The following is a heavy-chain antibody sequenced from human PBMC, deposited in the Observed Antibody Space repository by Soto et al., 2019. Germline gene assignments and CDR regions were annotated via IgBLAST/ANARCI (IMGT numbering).Heavy chain of an antibody. CDR1: GYSFTSYW. V-gene: IGHV5-10-1*01. J-gene: IGHJ6*02. Sequence: GESLKISCKGSGYSFTSYWISWVRQMPGKGLEWMGRIDPTDSYTNYSPSFQGLVTISADKSISTAYLQWSSLKVSDTAMYYCARHPRDGYYYYGMDVWGQGTTVTVSS. CDR2: IDPTDSYT. CDR3: ARHPRDGYYYYGMDV.